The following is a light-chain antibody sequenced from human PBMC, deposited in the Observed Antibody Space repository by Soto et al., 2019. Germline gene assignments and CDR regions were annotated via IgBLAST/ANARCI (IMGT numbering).Light chain of an antibody. CDR3: QSYDSSLTGSV. CDR1: SSNIGAGYD. Sequence: QSVLTQPPSVSGAPGHRVTISCTGTSSNIGAGYDVHWYQQLPGTAPKLLIYGSANRPSGVPDRISGSKSGTSASLVITGLQSEDEADYYCQSYDSSLTGSVFGRGTKVTVL. CDR2: GSA. V-gene: IGLV1-40*01. J-gene: IGLJ3*02.